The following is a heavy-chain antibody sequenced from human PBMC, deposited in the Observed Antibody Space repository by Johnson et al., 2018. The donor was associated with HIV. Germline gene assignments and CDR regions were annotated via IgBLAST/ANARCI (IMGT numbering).Heavy chain of an antibody. CDR3: AKYLTSFIVGANDAFDI. J-gene: IGHJ3*02. V-gene: IGHV3-30*02. D-gene: IGHD1-26*01. Sequence: MQLVESGGGVVQPGGSLRLSCAASGITFSSSGMNWVRQAPGKGLEWVSFIRYDGNNKYYTDSVKGRFTISRDNSKNTLYLQMNSLRAEDTAVYYCAKYLTSFIVGANDAFDIWGQGTMVTVSS. CDR1: GITFSSSG. CDR2: IRYDGNNK.